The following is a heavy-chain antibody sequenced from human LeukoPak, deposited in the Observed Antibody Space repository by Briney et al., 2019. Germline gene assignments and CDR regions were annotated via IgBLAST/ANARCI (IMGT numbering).Heavy chain of an antibody. CDR1: GFTFSSYD. J-gene: IGHJ6*02. Sequence: GGSLRLSCAASGFTFSSYDMHWVRQPTGKGLEWVSLIATDGETKYPGSVKGRFTISRENAKNSLYLQMNSLRAGDTAVYYCVRVRSGYGMDVWGQGTTVTVSS. V-gene: IGHV3-13*01. CDR3: VRVRSGYGMDV. CDR2: IATDGET.